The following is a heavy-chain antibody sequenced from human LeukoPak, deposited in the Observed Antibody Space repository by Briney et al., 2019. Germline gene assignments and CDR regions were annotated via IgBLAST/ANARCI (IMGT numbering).Heavy chain of an antibody. CDR2: ISSSSSYI. CDR3: AREDYCSGGSGYGY. J-gene: IGHJ4*02. CDR1: GVPFSSHM. Sequence: GGSLRHSCGASGVPFSSHMMNWARQAPGKGVEWVSSISSSSSYIYSADSVKGRFTISRDNAKNSLYLQMNSLRAEDTAVYYCAREDYCSGGSGYGYWGQGTLVTVSS. D-gene: IGHD2-15*01. V-gene: IGHV3-21*01.